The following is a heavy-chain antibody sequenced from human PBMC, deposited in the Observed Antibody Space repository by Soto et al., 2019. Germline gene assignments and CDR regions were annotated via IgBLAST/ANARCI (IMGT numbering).Heavy chain of an antibody. J-gene: IGHJ6*02. CDR1: GGSFSGYY. D-gene: IGHD6-6*01. Sequence: PSETLSLTCAVYGGSFSGYYWSWIRQPPGKGLEWIGEINHSGSTNYNPSLKSRVTISVDTSKNQFSLKLSSVTAADTAVYYCASVAARRFYYYHGMDVWGQGTTVTVSS. CDR3: ASVAARRFYYYHGMDV. CDR2: INHSGST. V-gene: IGHV4-34*01.